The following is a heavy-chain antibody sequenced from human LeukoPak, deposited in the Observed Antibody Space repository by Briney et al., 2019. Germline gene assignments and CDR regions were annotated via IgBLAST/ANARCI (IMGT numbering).Heavy chain of an antibody. V-gene: IGHV3-30-3*01. J-gene: IGHJ4*02. CDR2: MLYGGANE. D-gene: IGHD5-24*01. CDR3: AKDGIDGFDDY. Sequence: GGSLRLSCAASGFTFTNYALHWVRQAPGKGLEWVAVMLYGGANEYYADSVKGRFTISRDNSKNTLYLQMNSLRAEDTAVYYCAKDGIDGFDDYWGQGTLVTVSS. CDR1: GFTFTNYA.